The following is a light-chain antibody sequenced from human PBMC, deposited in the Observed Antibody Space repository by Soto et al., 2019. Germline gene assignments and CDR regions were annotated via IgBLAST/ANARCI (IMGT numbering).Light chain of an antibody. Sequence: DIHMAQSPPSLSASVGDRVTITYRASHNIVTYLNWYQQKAGKAPSLLIYEASHLQSGVPFRFFGSGSGTDFTLTIDNLQHEDSATYYCQQSHSTPPTFGPGTKLEIK. CDR3: QQSHSTPPT. CDR2: EAS. CDR1: HNIVTY. V-gene: IGKV1-39*01. J-gene: IGKJ2*01.